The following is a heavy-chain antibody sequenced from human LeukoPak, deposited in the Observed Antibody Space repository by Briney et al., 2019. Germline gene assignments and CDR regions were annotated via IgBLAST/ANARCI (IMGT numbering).Heavy chain of an antibody. D-gene: IGHD1-26*01. CDR1: GGSFSGYY. V-gene: IGHV4-34*01. CDR3: ARVEWDRNYYYYYYMDV. CDR2: INHSGST. J-gene: IGHJ6*03. Sequence: PSETLSLTCAVYGGSFSGYYWSWIRQPPGKGLEWIGEINHSGSTNYNPSLKSRVTISVDTSKNQFSLKLSSVTAADTAVYYCARVEWDRNYYYYYYMDVWGKGTTVTVSS.